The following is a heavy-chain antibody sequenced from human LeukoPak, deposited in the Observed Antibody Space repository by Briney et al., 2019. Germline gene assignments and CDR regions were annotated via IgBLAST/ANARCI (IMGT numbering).Heavy chain of an antibody. Sequence: GASVKVSCKASGYTFTGYYMHWVRQAPGQGLGWMGWINPNSGGTNYAQKFQGRVTMTRDTSISTAYMELSRLRSDDTAVYYCAREDSGYDSLFDYWGQGTLVTVSS. D-gene: IGHD5-12*01. CDR3: AREDSGYDSLFDY. CDR1: GYTFTGYY. V-gene: IGHV1-2*02. CDR2: INPNSGGT. J-gene: IGHJ4*02.